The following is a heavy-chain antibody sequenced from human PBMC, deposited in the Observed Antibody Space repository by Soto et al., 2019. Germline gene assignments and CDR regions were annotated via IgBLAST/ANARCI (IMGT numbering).Heavy chain of an antibody. J-gene: IGHJ6*03. CDR2: IIPILGIA. CDR3: ARIVGYCSGGSCPYYYMDV. D-gene: IGHD2-15*01. V-gene: IGHV1-69*02. Sequence: QVQLVQSGAEVKKPGSSVKVSCKASGGTFSSYTISWVRQAPGQGLEWMGRIIPILGIANYAKKFQGRVTITADKSTSTAYMELSSLRSEDTAVYYCARIVGYCSGGSCPYYYMDVWGKGTTVTVSS. CDR1: GGTFSSYT.